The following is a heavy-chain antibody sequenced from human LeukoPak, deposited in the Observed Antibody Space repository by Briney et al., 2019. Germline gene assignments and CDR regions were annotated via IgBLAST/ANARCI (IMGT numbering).Heavy chain of an antibody. J-gene: IGHJ5*02. CDR1: GFTFDDYV. V-gene: IGHV3-9*01. Sequence: GGSLRLSCAASGFTFDDYVMHWVRQAPGKGLEWVSGISWNSVNIGHEDSVKGRFTSSRDNAKNSLHLQMNSLRAEDTAVYYCAKDRYDFWSGSNPTGFDPWGQGTLVTVSS. D-gene: IGHD3-3*01. CDR2: ISWNSVNI. CDR3: AKDRYDFWSGSNPTGFDP.